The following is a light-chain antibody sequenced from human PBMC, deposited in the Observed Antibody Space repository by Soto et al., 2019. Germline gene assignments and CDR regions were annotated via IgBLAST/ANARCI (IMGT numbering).Light chain of an antibody. Sequence: EIVLTQSPATLSLSPGERATLSCRASQSVSSYLAWYQQKPGQAPRLLIYDASNRATGITARFSGSRSGTDFTLTISSLQPEDFAVSYCQQRSNWPITFGQGTRLEIK. CDR3: QQRSNWPIT. J-gene: IGKJ5*01. CDR2: DAS. CDR1: QSVSSY. V-gene: IGKV3-11*01.